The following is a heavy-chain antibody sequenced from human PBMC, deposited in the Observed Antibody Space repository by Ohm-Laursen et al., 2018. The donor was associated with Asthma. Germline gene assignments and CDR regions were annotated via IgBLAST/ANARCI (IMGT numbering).Heavy chain of an antibody. V-gene: IGHV3-30-3*01. Sequence: SLKLSCSASGFTFSDYYMSWIRQAPGKGLEWVAVGGSYYDGGLKYYADSVNGRFTVSRDDSKNTLYLQMNSLRPDDTAVYYCARDVMEWYLPAFDFWGQGTLVTVSS. J-gene: IGHJ4*02. CDR1: GFTFSDYY. D-gene: IGHD3-3*01. CDR3: ARDVMEWYLPAFDF. CDR2: GGSYYDGGLK.